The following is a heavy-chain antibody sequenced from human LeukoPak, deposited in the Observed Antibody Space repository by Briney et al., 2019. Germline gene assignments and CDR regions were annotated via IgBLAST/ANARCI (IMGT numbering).Heavy chain of an antibody. CDR3: AKDIAAADLHYYIGMAV. Sequence: GGSLRLSCAASGFTLYAYAMRWVRQAPGEGLGRVSRICGNGGSIGYADSVKGGVTTSRENAKNSRYLHKNRPRAEATALYYCAKDIAAADLHYYIGMAVWGQGTT. CDR1: GFTLYAYA. J-gene: IGHJ6*02. V-gene: IGHV3-9*01. D-gene: IGHD6-13*01. CDR2: ICGNGGSI.